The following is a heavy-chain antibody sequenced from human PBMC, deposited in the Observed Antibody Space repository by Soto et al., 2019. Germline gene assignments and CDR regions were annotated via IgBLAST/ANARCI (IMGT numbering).Heavy chain of an antibody. CDR3: AKARHSTSWYGLEADF. CDR2: ISYGGDNK. Sequence: GGSLRLSCAASGFIFNDYAMHWVRQAPGKGLEWVAVISYGGDNKYYADSVRGRFAISRDNLKNTLDLQMNSLNPEDTAVYHCAKARHSTSWYGLEADFWGQGTLVTVSS. D-gene: IGHD6-13*01. CDR1: GFIFNDYA. J-gene: IGHJ4*02. V-gene: IGHV3-30*09.